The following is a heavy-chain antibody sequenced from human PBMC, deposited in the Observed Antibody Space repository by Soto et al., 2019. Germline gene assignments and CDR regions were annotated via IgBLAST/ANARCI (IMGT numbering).Heavy chain of an antibody. D-gene: IGHD6-13*01. V-gene: IGHV1-69*02. J-gene: IGHJ4*02. CDR2: IIPILGIA. CDR3: AGQPPDYYFYY. Sequence: QVQLVPSGAEVKKPGSSVKVSCKASGGTFSSYTISWVRQAPGQGLEWMGRIIPILGIANYAQKFQGRVTINAHKSTSTAYMELSSLRSEDTAVYYCAGQPPDYYFYYWGQGTLVTVSS. CDR1: GGTFSSYT.